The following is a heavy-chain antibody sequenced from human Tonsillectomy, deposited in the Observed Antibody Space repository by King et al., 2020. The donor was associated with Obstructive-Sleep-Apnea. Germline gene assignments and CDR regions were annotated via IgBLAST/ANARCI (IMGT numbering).Heavy chain of an antibody. V-gene: IGHV5-51*01. CDR1: GYIFTSYW. J-gene: IGHJ4*02. CDR3: ARRLDDYVWGSYRSPSYYFDY. D-gene: IGHD3-16*02. Sequence: QLVQSGAEVKKPGESLKISCKGSGYIFTSYWIGWVRQMPGKGLEWMGIIYPGDSDTRYSPSFQGQVTISADKSISTAYLQWSSLKASDTAMYYCARRLDDYVWGSYRSPSYYFDYWGQGTLVTVSS. CDR2: IYPGDSDT.